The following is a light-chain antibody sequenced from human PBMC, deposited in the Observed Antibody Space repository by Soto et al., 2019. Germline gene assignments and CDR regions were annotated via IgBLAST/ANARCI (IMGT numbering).Light chain of an antibody. J-gene: IGKJ2*01. CDR3: QQYGSSSLYT. Sequence: EIVLTQSPGTLSLSPGEGATLSCRASQTVSSRDLAWYQQKPGQAPRLLIYGASNRATGIPDRFSGSGSGTDFTLTISRLEPEDFAVYYCQQYGSSSLYTFGQGTKLEIK. CDR1: QTVSSRD. CDR2: GAS. V-gene: IGKV3-20*01.